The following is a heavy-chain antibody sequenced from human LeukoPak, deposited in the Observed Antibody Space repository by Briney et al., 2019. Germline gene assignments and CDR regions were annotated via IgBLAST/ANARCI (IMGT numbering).Heavy chain of an antibody. CDR2: IKQDGSEK. V-gene: IGHV3-7*01. D-gene: IGHD3-3*01. Sequence: GGSLRLSCAASGFTFSSYWMSWVRQAPGKGLEWVANIKQDGSEKYYVDSVKGRFTISRDNAKNSLYLQMNSLRAEDMAVYYCAGGLRFLEWLPPYWGQGTLVTVSS. CDR1: GFTFSSYW. CDR3: AGGLRFLEWLPPY. J-gene: IGHJ4*02.